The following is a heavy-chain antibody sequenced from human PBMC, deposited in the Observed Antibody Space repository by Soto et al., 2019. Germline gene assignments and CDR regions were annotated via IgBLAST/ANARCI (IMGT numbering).Heavy chain of an antibody. Sequence: EVQLVESGGGLLQPGGSLRLSCAASGFTLSNYDIHWVRQVTGKGLEWVSAIDIAGDTYYPDSVKGRFTISRESARNSVYLQMNSLTVGDTAVYYCARAARWLQARYFDLWCRGTLVTVSS. CDR1: GFTLSNYD. CDR2: IDIAGDT. V-gene: IGHV3-13*01. J-gene: IGHJ2*01. D-gene: IGHD5-12*01. CDR3: ARAARWLQARYFDL.